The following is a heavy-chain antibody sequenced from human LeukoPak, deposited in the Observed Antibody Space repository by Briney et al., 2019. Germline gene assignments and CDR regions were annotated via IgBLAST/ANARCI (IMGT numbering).Heavy chain of an antibody. V-gene: IGHV3-11*04. J-gene: IGHJ4*02. D-gene: IGHD6-13*01. CDR2: ISSSGSTI. Sequence: PGGSLRLSCAASGFTFSNYWMSWVRQAPGKGLEWVSYISSSGSTIYYADSVKGRFTISRDNAKNSLYLQMNSLRAEDTAVYYCARDYSSSGIFDYWGQGTLVTVSS. CDR3: ARDYSSSGIFDY. CDR1: GFTFSNYW.